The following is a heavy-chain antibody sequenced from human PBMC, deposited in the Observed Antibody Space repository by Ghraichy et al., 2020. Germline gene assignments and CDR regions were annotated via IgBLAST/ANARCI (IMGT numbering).Heavy chain of an antibody. CDR2: ISYDGSNK. CDR1: GFTFSSYA. D-gene: IGHD3-22*01. J-gene: IGHJ3*02. CDR3: ARDHITMKYAFDI. V-gene: IGHV3-30-3*01. Sequence: GGSLRLSCAASGFTFSSYAMHWVRQAPGKGLEWVAVISYDGSNKYYADSVKGRFTISRDNSKNTLYLQMNSLRAEDTAVYYCARDHITMKYAFDIWGQGTMVTVSS.